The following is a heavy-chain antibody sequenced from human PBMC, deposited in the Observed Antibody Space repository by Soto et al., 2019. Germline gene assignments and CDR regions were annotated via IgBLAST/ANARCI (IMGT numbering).Heavy chain of an antibody. D-gene: IGHD2-8*01. J-gene: IGHJ6*02. CDR2: IVVGSGNT. CDR3: AAEHTLMVYYYGTDV. CDR1: GFTFTSSA. V-gene: IGHV1-58*01. Sequence: ASVKVSCKASGFTFTSSAVQWVRQARGQRLEWIGWIVVGSGNTNYAQKFQERVTITRDMSTSTAYMELSSLRSEDTAVYYCAAEHTLMVYYYGTDVWGQGTTVTVSS.